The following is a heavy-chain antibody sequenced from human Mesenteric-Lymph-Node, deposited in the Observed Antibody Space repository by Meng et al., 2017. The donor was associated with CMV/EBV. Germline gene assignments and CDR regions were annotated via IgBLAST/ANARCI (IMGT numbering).Heavy chain of an antibody. J-gene: IGHJ4*02. CDR3: ARRMEYSSSPFDY. CDR1: GFTFSINW. V-gene: IGHV3-74*01. D-gene: IGHD6-6*01. CDR2: INRDGSIT. Sequence: ASGFTFSINWMHWVRQAPGKGLVWVSRINRDGSITNYADSVKGRFTISRDNAKNTMYLQMNSLRAEDTAVYYCARRMEYSSSPFDYWGQGTLVTVSS.